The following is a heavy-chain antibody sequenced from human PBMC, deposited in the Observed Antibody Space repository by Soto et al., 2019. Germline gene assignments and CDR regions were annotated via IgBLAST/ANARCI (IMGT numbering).Heavy chain of an antibody. D-gene: IGHD4-4*01. J-gene: IGHJ6*02. CDR1: GFTVSSNS. V-gene: IGHV3-66*01. CDR2: IYSGGST. Sequence: GYLRLSGAASGFTVSSNSMSWFRQAPGKGLEWVSVIYSGGSTYYADSVKGRFTISGDNSKNTLYLQMNSLRAEDTAVYYCAKDQTTVTRSPSHYGMDVWGQGTTVTVS. CDR3: AKDQTTVTRSPSHYGMDV.